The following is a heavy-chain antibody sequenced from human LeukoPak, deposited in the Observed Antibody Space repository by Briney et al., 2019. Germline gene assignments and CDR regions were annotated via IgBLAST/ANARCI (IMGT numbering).Heavy chain of an antibody. CDR3: AKDSGMVRGVMEN. CDR2: IRYDGSNK. D-gene: IGHD3-10*01. CDR1: GFTFTSYG. J-gene: IGHJ4*02. V-gene: IGHV3-30*02. Sequence: PGGSLRLSCAASGFTFTSYGMHWVRQAPGKGLEWVAFIRYDGSNKYYADSVKGRFTISRDNSKNTLYLQMNSLRAEDTAVYYCAKDSGMVRGVMENWGQGTLVTVSS.